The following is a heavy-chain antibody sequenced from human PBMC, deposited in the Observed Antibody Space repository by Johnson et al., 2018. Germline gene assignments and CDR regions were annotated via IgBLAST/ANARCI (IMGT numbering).Heavy chain of an antibody. CDR3: ARFVPLSGMDV. J-gene: IGHJ6*02. D-gene: IGHD2-8*01. CDR2: IYTNGGT. Sequence: QVQLQESGPGLVRPSETLSLTCTVSGGSLSHYYCGWIRQPAGQGLEWIGRIYTNGGTNYNPSLRSRVTMSVDTSKKQCSLKVSSVTAADTAVYYCARFVPLSGMDVWGQGTTVTVSS. CDR1: GGSLSHYY. V-gene: IGHV4-4*07.